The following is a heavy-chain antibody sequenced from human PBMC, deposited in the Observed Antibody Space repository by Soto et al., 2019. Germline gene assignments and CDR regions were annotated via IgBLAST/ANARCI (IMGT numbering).Heavy chain of an antibody. CDR1: GASIGSGSYY. J-gene: IGHJ4*02. Sequence: QVQLQESGPGLVQPSQTLSLTCTVSGASIGSGSYYWSWIRQYPGEGLVWIGHIYDSGRTYYNTSLESRVSISIDTSKNEFSLTLTSVTAADTAVYYCARLTTIITGAFDDWGLGTVVTVSS. V-gene: IGHV4-31*03. CDR2: IYDSGRT. D-gene: IGHD7-27*01. CDR3: ARLTTIITGAFDD.